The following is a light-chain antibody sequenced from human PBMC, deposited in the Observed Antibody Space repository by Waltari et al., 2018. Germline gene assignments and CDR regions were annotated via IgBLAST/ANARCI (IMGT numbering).Light chain of an antibody. Sequence: SYVLTQPPSVSVAPGKTATITCGGNNIGSKSVHGYQQKPGQAPVLVMYYDSDRPSGTPERFSGSNSGNTATLTISRVEAGDEADYYCHVWDSYSDHAVFGGGTQLTVL. J-gene: IGLJ7*01. CDR1: NIGSKS. V-gene: IGLV3-21*04. CDR3: HVWDSYSDHAV. CDR2: YDS.